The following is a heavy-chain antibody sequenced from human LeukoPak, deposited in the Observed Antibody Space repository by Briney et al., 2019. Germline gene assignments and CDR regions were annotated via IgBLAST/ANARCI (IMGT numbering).Heavy chain of an antibody. CDR3: ARDQSSSSEFDY. J-gene: IGHJ4*02. D-gene: IGHD6-13*01. Sequence: GGSLRLSCAASGFTFSDYALGWVRQAPGRGLEWVATLSGSGAGTYYSDSVQGRFTISRDNSKRTLFLQMNSLRAEDTAVYYCARDQSSSSEFDYWGQGTLVTVSS. CDR2: LSGSGAGT. V-gene: IGHV3-23*01. CDR1: GFTFSDYA.